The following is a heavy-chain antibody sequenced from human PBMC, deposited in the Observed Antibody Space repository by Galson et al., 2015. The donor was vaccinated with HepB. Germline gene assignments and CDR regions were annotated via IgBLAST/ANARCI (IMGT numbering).Heavy chain of an antibody. V-gene: IGHV1-69*13. CDR3: ASTLECGYYTDYYGMDV. Sequence: SVKVSCKASGGTFSSYAISWVRQAPGQGLEWMGGIIPIFGTANYAQKFQGRVTITADESTSTAYMELSSLRSEDTAVYYCASTLECGYYTDYYGMDVWGQGTTVTVSS. CDR2: IIPIFGTA. CDR1: GGTFSSYA. J-gene: IGHJ6*02. D-gene: IGHD3-3*01.